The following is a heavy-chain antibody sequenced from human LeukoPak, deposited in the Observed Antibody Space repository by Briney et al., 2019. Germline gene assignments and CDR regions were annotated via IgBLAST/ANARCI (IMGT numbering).Heavy chain of an antibody. D-gene: IGHD6-19*01. CDR3: ARHFRYSSGWYSELFDY. CDR2: TYYRSKWYN. CDR1: GDSVSSNSAA. J-gene: IGHJ4*02. Sequence: SQTLSLTCAISGDSVSSNSAAWNWIRQSPSRGLEWLGRTYYRSKWYNDYAVSVKSRITINPDTSKNQFSLKLSSVTAADTAVYYCARHFRYSSGWYSELFDYWGQGTLVTVSS. V-gene: IGHV6-1*01.